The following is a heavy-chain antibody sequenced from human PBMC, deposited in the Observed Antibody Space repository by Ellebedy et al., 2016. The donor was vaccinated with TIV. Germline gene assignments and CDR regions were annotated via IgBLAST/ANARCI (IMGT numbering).Heavy chain of an antibody. V-gene: IGHV3-48*04. Sequence: GESLKISCAASGFTFSTYGMNWVRQAPGKGLEWVSYISSSSNIIYYADSVKGRFTISRDNAKNSLYLQMNSLRAEDTAVYYCARIPLGATGSYYYYYMDVWGKGTTVTVSS. D-gene: IGHD1-26*01. CDR3: ARIPLGATGSYYYYYMDV. CDR1: GFTFSTYG. J-gene: IGHJ6*03. CDR2: ISSSSNII.